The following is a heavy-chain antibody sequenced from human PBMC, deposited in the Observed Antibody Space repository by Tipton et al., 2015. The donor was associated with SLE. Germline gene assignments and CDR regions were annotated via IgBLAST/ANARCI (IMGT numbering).Heavy chain of an antibody. CDR2: INHSGST. V-gene: IGHV4-34*01. CDR3: ARGKDYDFWSGYYRRDASDI. Sequence: TLSLTCAVYGGSFSGYYWSWIRQPPGKGLKWIGEINHSGSTNYNPSLKSRVTISIVTSKNQFSLKLSSVTAADTSVYYCARGKDYDFWSGYYRRDASDIWGQGTMVPVSS. J-gene: IGHJ3*02. D-gene: IGHD3-3*01. CDR1: GGSFSGYY.